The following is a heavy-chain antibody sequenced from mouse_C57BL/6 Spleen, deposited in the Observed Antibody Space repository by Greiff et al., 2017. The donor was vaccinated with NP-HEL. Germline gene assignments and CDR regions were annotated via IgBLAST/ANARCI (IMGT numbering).Heavy chain of an antibody. CDR1: GFTFSDYG. D-gene: IGHD1-1*01. J-gene: IGHJ2*01. V-gene: IGHV5-17*01. CDR2: ISSGSSTI. Sequence: EVHLVESGGGLVKPGGSLKLSCAASGFTFSDYGMHWVRQAPEKGLEWVAYISSGSSTIYYADTVKGRFTISRDNAKNTLFLQMTSLRSEDTAMYDCARTLYYYGSRPFGYWGQGTTLTVSS. CDR3: ARTLYYYGSRPFGY.